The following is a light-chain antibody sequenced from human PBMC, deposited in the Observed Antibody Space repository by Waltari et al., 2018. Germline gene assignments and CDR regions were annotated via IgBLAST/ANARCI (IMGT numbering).Light chain of an antibody. V-gene: IGKV1-39*01. Sequence: DIQMTQSPSSLSASVGDRVTITCRASQSITNFLNWYQHKPGTAPKLLIYAASSLVSGAPSRFSGRRSGTDFTRTITSLQPEDVGNYYCQQTYSSPTFGQGTKVEI. CDR3: QQTYSSPT. CDR2: AAS. CDR1: QSITNF. J-gene: IGKJ1*01.